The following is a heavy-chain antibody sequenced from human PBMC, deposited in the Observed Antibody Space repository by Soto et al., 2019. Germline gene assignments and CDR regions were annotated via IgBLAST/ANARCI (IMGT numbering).Heavy chain of an antibody. D-gene: IGHD2-15*01. CDR1: GFTFSRFW. CDR3: ARAGGSCSGGSCTHYYFYGMDV. V-gene: IGHV3-74*01. Sequence: EVQLVESGGGLVQPGGSLRVSCAASGFTFSRFWMHWVRQAPGMGLVWVSRINSDGSSTNYADSVKGRFTISRDNAKNTLYLQMHSLSAEDTAVYYCARAGGSCSGGSCTHYYFYGMDVWGQGTTVTVSS. CDR2: INSDGSST. J-gene: IGHJ6*02.